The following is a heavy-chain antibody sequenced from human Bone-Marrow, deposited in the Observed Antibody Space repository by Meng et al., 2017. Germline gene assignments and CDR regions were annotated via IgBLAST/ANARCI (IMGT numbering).Heavy chain of an antibody. CDR1: GFTFSDYY. CDR2: ISGSGSTI. CDR3: ATAFVRSHPADY. D-gene: IGHD2-21*02. J-gene: IGHJ4*02. Sequence: QVRLWESGGGLVKPGESLRLSCEASGFTFSDYYMNWIRQAPGKGLEWLSYISGSGSTIYYTGSVKGRFTISRDNAKNSLYLQMNSLETDDTAIYYCATAFVRSHPADYWGQGTLVTVSS. V-gene: IGHV3-11*01.